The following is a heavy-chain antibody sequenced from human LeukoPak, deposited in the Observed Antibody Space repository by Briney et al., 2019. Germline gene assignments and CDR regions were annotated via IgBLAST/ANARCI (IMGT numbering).Heavy chain of an antibody. CDR1: GFTFSSYG. Sequence: GGSLRLSCAASGFTFSSYGMHWVRQAPGKGLEWVAVIWYDGNNKYYADSVKGRFTISRDNSKNTLYLQMNSLRAEDTAVYYCARDKSPLHVYYGMDVWGQGTTVTVSS. CDR3: ARDKSPLHVYYGMDV. CDR2: IWYDGNNK. J-gene: IGHJ6*02. V-gene: IGHV3-33*01.